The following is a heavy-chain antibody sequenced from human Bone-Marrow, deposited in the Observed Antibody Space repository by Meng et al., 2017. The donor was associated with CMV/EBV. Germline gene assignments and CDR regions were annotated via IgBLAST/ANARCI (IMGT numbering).Heavy chain of an antibody. CDR1: GYTFTGYY. J-gene: IGHJ6*02. V-gene: IGHV1-2*02. CDR3: ARETHGNDDYGMDV. CDR2: INANSGST. D-gene: IGHD1-1*01. Sequence: ASVKVSCKTSGYTFTGYYIHWVRQAPGQGLEWMGCINANSGSTNYAQKFQGRVSMTRNTSINTAYMELRSLRSDDTALYFCARETHGNDDYGMDVWGQGTTVTVSS.